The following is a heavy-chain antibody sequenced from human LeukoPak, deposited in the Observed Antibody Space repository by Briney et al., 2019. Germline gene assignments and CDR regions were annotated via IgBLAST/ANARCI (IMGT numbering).Heavy chain of an antibody. D-gene: IGHD3-22*01. J-gene: IGHJ4*02. V-gene: IGHV3-30*02. CDR2: IRYDGTNK. Sequence: GGSLRLSCAASGFTFSSYGMHWVRQAPGKGLEWVSFIRYDGTNKYYADSVKGRFTISRDNSKNTLYLQMYSLRAEDTAVYYCARISGYYPSDYWGQGTLVTVSS. CDR1: GFTFSSYG. CDR3: ARISGYYPSDY.